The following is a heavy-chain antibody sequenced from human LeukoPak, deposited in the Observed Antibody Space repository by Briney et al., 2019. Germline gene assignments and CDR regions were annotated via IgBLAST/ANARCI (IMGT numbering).Heavy chain of an antibody. V-gene: IGHV3-15*01. CDR1: GFTLSNAW. CDR2: IKSKTDGGTT. CDR3: TTAEEVGSVL. D-gene: IGHD1-26*01. J-gene: IGHJ4*02. Sequence: PGGSLRLSCAASGFTLSNAWMSWVRQAPGKGLEWVSRIKSKTDGGTTDYAAPVKGRFTISRDDSKNTLYLQMNSLKTEDTAVYYCTTAEEVGSVLWGQGTLVTVSS.